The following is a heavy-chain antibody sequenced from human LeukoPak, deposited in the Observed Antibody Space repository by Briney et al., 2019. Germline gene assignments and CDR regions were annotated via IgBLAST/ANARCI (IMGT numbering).Heavy chain of an antibody. D-gene: IGHD3-16*01. J-gene: IGHJ6*02. CDR1: GFSFSSDS. V-gene: IGHV3-48*04. Sequence: PGGSLRLSCTVSGFSFSSDSMNWVRQAPAKGLEWVSHISSASSTIYYADSVRGRFTISRDNAKNSLYLQMNSLRAEDTAVYYCAVSGRGGFYYYGMGVWGQGTTVTVSS. CDR2: ISSASSTI. CDR3: AVSGRGGFYYYGMGV.